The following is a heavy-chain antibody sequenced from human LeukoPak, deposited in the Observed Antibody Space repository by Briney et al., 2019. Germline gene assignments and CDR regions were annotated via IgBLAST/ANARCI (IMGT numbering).Heavy chain of an antibody. CDR3: AELGITMIGGV. J-gene: IGHJ6*04. V-gene: IGHV3-23*01. CDR1: GFTFSSYA. Sequence: GGSLRLSCAASGFTFSSYAMSWVRQAPGKGLEWVSAISGSGGSTYYADSVKGRFTLSRDNSKNTLFLQMNSLRAEDTAVYYCAELGITMIGGVWGKGTTVTISS. D-gene: IGHD3-10*02. CDR2: ISGSGGST.